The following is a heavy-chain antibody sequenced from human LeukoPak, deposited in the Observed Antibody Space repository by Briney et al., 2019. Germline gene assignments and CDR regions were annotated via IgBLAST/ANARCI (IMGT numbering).Heavy chain of an antibody. V-gene: IGHV3-9*01. D-gene: IGHD2-2*01. CDR2: ISWNSGSI. CDR1: GFTFDDYA. J-gene: IGHJ4*02. Sequence: GRSLRLSCAASGFTFDDYAMHWVRQAPGKGLEWVSGISWNSGSIGYADSVKGRFTISRDNAKNSLYLQMNSLRAEDTAVYYCARLYCSSPSCYPFDWWGQGTLVTVSS. CDR3: ARLYCSSPSCYPFDW.